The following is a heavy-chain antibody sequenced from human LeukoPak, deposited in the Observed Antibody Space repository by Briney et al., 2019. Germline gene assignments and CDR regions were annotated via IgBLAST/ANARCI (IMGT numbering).Heavy chain of an antibody. CDR1: GFSFSSFI. D-gene: IGHD6-19*01. V-gene: IGHV3-64*01. CDR2: ISANGDST. J-gene: IGHJ5*02. CDR3: ARWTRSTTVAGTSFSFDP. Sequence: GGSLRLSCAASGFSFSSFIMHWVRQAPGKGLEYVSGISANGDSTYYANSVKGRFTISRDNSKNTLYLQMGSLRPEDMAVYYCARWTRSTTVAGTSFSFDPWGQGILVTVSS.